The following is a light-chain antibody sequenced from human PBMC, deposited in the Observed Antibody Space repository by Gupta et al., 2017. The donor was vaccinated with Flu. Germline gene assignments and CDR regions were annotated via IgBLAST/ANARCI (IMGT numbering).Light chain of an antibody. J-gene: IGKJ1*01. CDR3: QLRSLWPPWT. CDR2: DAS. CDR1: QSVDSS. Sequence: ATLALSPGERATLSSRARQSVDSSLAWYKQRPGQAPRRLIYDASNRAAGIPARFSGSGAGTDVTLTISSREQEEFARYYCQLRSLWPPWTFGQGTKVEIK. V-gene: IGKV3-11*01.